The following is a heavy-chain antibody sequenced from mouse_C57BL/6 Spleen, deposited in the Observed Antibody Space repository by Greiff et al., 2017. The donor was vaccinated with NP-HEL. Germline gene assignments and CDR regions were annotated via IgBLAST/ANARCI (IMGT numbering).Heavy chain of an antibody. V-gene: IGHV1-64*01. D-gene: IGHD2-4*01. CDR1: GYTFTSYW. Sequence: QVQLQQPGAELVKPGASVKLSCTASGYTFTSYWMPWVKQRPGQGLEWIGMIHPNSGSTNYNEKFKSKATLTVDKSSSTAYMQLSSLTAEDTAVYYCARDYEDAMDYWGQGTSVTVSS. J-gene: IGHJ4*01. CDR3: ARDYEDAMDY. CDR2: IHPNSGST.